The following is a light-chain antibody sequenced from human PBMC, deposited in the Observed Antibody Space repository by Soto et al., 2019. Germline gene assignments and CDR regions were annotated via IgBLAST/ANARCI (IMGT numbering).Light chain of an antibody. CDR1: QSISDW. V-gene: IGKV1-5*03. J-gene: IGKJ1*01. CDR3: QQYKSYSRT. CDR2: QAS. Sequence: DILMTQSPSTLSASIGDRVTITCRASQSISDWLAWFQQKPGMAPKLLISQASYLESGVPSRFSGSGSGTEFTLTISRLQPDDFATFYCQQYKSYSRTFGQGTKVEIK.